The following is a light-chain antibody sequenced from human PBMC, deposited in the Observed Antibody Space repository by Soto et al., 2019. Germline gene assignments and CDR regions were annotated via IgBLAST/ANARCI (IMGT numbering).Light chain of an antibody. CDR2: GAS. J-gene: IGKJ2*01. CDR3: QQYNNWPHT. V-gene: IGKV3-15*01. CDR1: QSVSSD. Sequence: IVMTQSPATLSVSTGVRATLSCRVSQSVSSDLAWYLQKPGQAPSLLIYGASTRATGIPARFSGSGSGTDFTLTISSLQSEDFAVYYCQQYNNWPHTFGQGTKLEIK.